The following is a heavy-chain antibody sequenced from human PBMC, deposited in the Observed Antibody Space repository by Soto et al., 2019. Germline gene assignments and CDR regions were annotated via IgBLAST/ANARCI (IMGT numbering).Heavy chain of an antibody. CDR2: ISRDGGTK. D-gene: IGHD2-8*02. J-gene: IGHJ4*02. V-gene: IGHV3-30*03. Sequence: QVQLVESGGGAVQPGRSLRLSCAVSGFTVSTYGMHWVRQAPGKGLEWVAVISRDGGTKYYADSVKGRFTISRDNSRNTLFLEMNSLRGDDIAVYYCTGEVASGYWGQGTLVTVSS. CDR1: GFTVSTYG. CDR3: TGEVASGY.